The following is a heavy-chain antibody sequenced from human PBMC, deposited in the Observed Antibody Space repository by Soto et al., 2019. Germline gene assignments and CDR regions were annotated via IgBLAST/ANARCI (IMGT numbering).Heavy chain of an antibody. D-gene: IGHD2-8*01. V-gene: IGHV6-1*01. CDR2: TYYTSKWYN. CDR1: GDRVSSNSGA. Sequence: PSQTLSLTCAVSGDRVSSNSGAWNWIRQSPSRGLEWLGRTYYTSKWYNDYAVSVKSRITINPDTSNNQLSLQLNSVTPDDTAVYYCARLIGNSWLDSWGQGTLVTVSS. CDR3: ARLIGNSWLDS. J-gene: IGHJ5*01.